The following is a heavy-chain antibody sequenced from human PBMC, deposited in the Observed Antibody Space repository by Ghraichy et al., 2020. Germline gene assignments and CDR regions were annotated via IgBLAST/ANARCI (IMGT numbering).Heavy chain of an antibody. CDR3: ARVWVENPSGWYFGWFDP. Sequence: SETLSLTCAVYGGSFSGYYWSWIRQPPGKGLEWIGEINHSGSTNYNPSLKSRVTISVDTSKNQFSLKLSSVTAADTAVYYCARVWVENPSGWYFGWFDPWGQGTLVTVSS. J-gene: IGHJ5*02. D-gene: IGHD6-19*01. CDR2: INHSGST. V-gene: IGHV4-34*01. CDR1: GGSFSGYY.